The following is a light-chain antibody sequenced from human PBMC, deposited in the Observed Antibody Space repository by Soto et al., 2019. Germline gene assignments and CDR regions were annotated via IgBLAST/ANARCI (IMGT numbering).Light chain of an antibody. V-gene: IGKV1-39*01. J-gene: IGKJ4*01. CDR1: QSIRKY. CDR2: SAS. CDR3: QQSNSVPFT. Sequence: DIQMTQSPSSLSASVGDRVTITCRASQSIRKYLNWYQQKPGKAPKLLMYSASSLLSGVPSRFSGTVSGTDFTLTISSLQPEDFATYYCQQSNSVPFTFGGGTAVEIE.